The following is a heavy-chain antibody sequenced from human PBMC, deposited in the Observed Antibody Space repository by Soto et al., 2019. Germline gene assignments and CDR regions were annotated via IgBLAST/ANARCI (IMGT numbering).Heavy chain of an antibody. V-gene: IGHV3-30-3*01. CDR1: GFTFSSYA. D-gene: IGHD2-2*01. J-gene: IGHJ4*02. CDR2: ISNDGSNK. CDR3: ARDQGEYCSSTSCYWGGDY. Sequence: QVQLVESGGGVVQPGRSLRLSCAASGFTFSSYAMHWVRQAPGKGLEWVPVISNDGSNKYYADSVKGRFTISRDNSKNTLYLQMNSLRAEDTAVHYCARDQGEYCSSTSCYWGGDYWGQGTLVTVSS.